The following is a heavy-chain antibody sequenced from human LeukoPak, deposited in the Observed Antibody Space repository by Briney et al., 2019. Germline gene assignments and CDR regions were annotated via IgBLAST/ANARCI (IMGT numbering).Heavy chain of an antibody. CDR3: ARETSTGFDY. CDR2: ISYDGSNK. Sequence: PGGSLRLSCAASGFTFSSYGMHWVRQAPGKGLEWVAVISYDGSNKGYADSVKGRFTLSRDNSKNTLYLHMNSLRAEDTAVYYCARETSTGFDYWGQGTLVTVSS. J-gene: IGHJ4*02. CDR1: GFTFSSYG. D-gene: IGHD4-11*01. V-gene: IGHV3-30*03.